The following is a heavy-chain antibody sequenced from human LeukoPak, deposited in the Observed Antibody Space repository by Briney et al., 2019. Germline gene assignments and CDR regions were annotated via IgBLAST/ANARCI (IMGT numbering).Heavy chain of an antibody. CDR2: IYYSGST. D-gene: IGHD4-23*01. CDR1: GGSVSSSRYY. J-gene: IGHJ4*02. V-gene: IGHV4-39*01. Sequence: SETLSLTCTVSGGSVSSSRYYWDGIRQPPGKGLEGLGTIYYSGSTYYSSSRKNRVTISVDTSKNPFSRKLRSVTAADTAVYYCAGHGGGNAVSFFDYWGQGTLVTVSS. CDR3: AGHGGGNAVSFFDY.